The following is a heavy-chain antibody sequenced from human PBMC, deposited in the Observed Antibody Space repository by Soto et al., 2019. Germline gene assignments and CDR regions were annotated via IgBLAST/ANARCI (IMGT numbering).Heavy chain of an antibody. D-gene: IGHD3-3*01. V-gene: IGHV1-2*04. Sequence: QVQLVQSGAEVKKPGASVKVSCKASGYTFTGYYMHWVRQAPGQGLEWMGWINPNSGGTNYAQKFQGWVTMTRDTSISTAYMELSRLRSDDTAVYYCAREELYYDFWSGYYYYYGMDVWGQGTTVTVSS. CDR3: AREELYYDFWSGYYYYYGMDV. J-gene: IGHJ6*02. CDR2: INPNSGGT. CDR1: GYTFTGYY.